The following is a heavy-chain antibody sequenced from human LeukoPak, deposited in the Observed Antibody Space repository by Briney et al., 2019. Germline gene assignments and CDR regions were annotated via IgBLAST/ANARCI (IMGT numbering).Heavy chain of an antibody. V-gene: IGHV3-23*01. CDR2: ISGSGGST. CDR3: AKDPSYCSSTSCYTMFFGY. CDR1: GFTFSSYA. J-gene: IGHJ4*02. D-gene: IGHD2-2*02. Sequence: PGGSLRLSCAASGFTFSSYAMSWVRQAPGKGLEWVSAISGSGGSTYYADSVKGRFTISRDNSKNTLYLQMNSLRAEDTAVYYCAKDPSYCSSTSCYTMFFGYWGQGTLVTVSS.